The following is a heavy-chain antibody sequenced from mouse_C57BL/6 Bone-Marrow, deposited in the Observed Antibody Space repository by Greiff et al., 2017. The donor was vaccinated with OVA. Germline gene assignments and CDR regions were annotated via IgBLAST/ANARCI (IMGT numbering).Heavy chain of an antibody. D-gene: IGHD1-1*01. J-gene: IGHJ4*01. CDR1: GYTFTSYG. CDR2: IYPRSGNT. Sequence: VQLQQSGAELARPGASVKLSCKASGYTFTSYGISWVKQRTGQGLEWIGEIYPRSGNTYYNEKFKGKATLTADKSSSTAYMELRSLTSEDSAVDFCARDYGSRYYAMDYWGQGTSVTVSS. V-gene: IGHV1-81*01. CDR3: ARDYGSRYYAMDY.